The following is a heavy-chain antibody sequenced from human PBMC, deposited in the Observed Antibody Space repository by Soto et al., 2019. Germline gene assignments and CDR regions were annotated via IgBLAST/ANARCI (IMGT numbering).Heavy chain of an antibody. V-gene: IGHV4-30-4*01. Sequence: QVKLQESGPGLVEPSETLSLTCTVSGGSISSDDYYWSWIRQPPGKGLEWIGYKHNSGSADYNPSLKSRVTISLDTSKNQFSLKLSAVTAADTAVYYCDRDEGGEYSEVWGQGTIVSVSS. D-gene: IGHD3-10*01. CDR3: DRDEGGEYSEV. CDR1: GGSISSDDYY. CDR2: KHNSGSA. J-gene: IGHJ4*02.